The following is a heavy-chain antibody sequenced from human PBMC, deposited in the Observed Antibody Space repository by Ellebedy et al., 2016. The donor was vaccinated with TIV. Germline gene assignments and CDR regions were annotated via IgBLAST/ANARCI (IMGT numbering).Heavy chain of an antibody. Sequence: AASVKVSCKASGYTFTGYYMHWVRQAPGQGLEWMGWINPNSGGTNYAQKFQGRVTMTRDTSISTAYMELSRLRSDDTAVYYCARDRPVENVIAVANPTLYYYYGMDVWGQGTTVTVSS. V-gene: IGHV1-2*02. CDR1: GYTFTGYY. CDR3: ARDRPVENVIAVANPTLYYYYGMDV. CDR2: INPNSGGT. D-gene: IGHD6-19*01. J-gene: IGHJ6*02.